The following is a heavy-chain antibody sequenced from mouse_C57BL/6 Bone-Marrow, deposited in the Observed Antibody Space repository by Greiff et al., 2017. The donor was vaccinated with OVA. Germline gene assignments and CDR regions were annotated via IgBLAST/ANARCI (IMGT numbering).Heavy chain of an antibody. Sequence: QVQLQQPGAELVMPGASVKLSCKASGYTFTSYWMHWVKQRPGQGLEWIGEIDPSDSYTNYNQKFKGKSTLTVDKSSSTAYMPLSSLTSEDSAVYYCARRGGYSNSFAYWGQGTPVTVSA. CDR2: IDPSDSYT. V-gene: IGHV1-69*01. CDR1: GYTFTSYW. J-gene: IGHJ3*01. CDR3: ARRGGYSNSFAY. D-gene: IGHD2-5*01.